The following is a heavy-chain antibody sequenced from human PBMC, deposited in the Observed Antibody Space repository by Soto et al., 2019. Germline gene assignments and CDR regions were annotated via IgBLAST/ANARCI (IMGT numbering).Heavy chain of an antibody. CDR3: ANIICTGETWGCTVND. Sequence: GGSLRLSCAASGLTFSNYPLTWVRQGPGKGLEWVSAISPGGGDTYYADSVRGRFTISRDNSKDTVYLQMNSLRAEDSAVYYCANIICTGETWGCTVNDWGLGGLFT. CDR1: GLTFSNYP. J-gene: IGHJ4*02. CDR2: ISPGGGDT. V-gene: IGHV3-23*01. D-gene: IGHD2-8*02.